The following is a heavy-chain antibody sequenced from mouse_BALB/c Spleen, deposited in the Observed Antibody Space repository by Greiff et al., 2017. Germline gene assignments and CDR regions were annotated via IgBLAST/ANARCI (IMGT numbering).Heavy chain of an antibody. J-gene: IGHJ4*01. CDR2: ISYSGST. CDR3: ARREYAMDY. CDR1: GYSITSDYA. V-gene: IGHV3-2*02. Sequence: EVQLVESGPGLVKPSQSLSLTCTVTGYSITSDYAWNWIRQFPGNKLEWMGYISYSGSTSYNPSLKSRISITRDTSKNQFFLQLNSVTTEDTATYYCARREYAMDYWGQGTSVTVSS.